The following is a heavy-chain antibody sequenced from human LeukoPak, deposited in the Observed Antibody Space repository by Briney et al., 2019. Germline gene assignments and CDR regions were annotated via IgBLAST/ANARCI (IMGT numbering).Heavy chain of an antibody. J-gene: IGHJ2*01. Sequence: SETLSLTCTVSGGSISSYYWSWIRQPPGKGLEWIGYIYYSGITNYNPSLKSRVTISVDKSKNQFSLKLSSVTAADTAVYYCARGGATVTTRYWYFDLWGRGTLVTVSS. V-gene: IGHV4-59*12. CDR3: ARGGATVTTRYWYFDL. CDR1: GGSISSYY. CDR2: IYYSGIT. D-gene: IGHD4-17*01.